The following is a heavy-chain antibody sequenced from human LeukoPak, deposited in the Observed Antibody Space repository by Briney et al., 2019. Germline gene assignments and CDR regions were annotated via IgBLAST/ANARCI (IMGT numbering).Heavy chain of an antibody. V-gene: IGHV3-20*04. J-gene: IGHJ5*02. CDR3: ARDRDYVWGSYRLSWFDP. Sequence: RPGGSLRLSCAASGITFDDYGMSWVRQAPGKGLEWVSGINWNGGSTGYADSVKGRFTISRDNAKNSLYLQMNGLRAEDTALYYCARDRDYVWGSYRLSWFDPWGQGTLVTVSS. CDR1: GITFDDYG. D-gene: IGHD3-16*02. CDR2: INWNGGST.